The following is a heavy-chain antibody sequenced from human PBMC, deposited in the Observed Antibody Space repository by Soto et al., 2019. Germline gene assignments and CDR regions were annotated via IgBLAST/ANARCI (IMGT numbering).Heavy chain of an antibody. D-gene: IGHD2-8*01. CDR3: ARDGGFCTNGVCPVSSSSGMDV. CDR1: GGSISSGEYY. CDR2: IYYSGTT. V-gene: IGHV4-30-4*01. Sequence: SETLSLTCTVSGGSISSGEYYWSWIRQPPGEGLEWIGNIYYSGTTYNNPSLKSRVTISVDTSNNQFSLRLSSVTAADTAVYYCARDGGFCTNGVCPVSSSSGMDVWGQGTTLTVSS. J-gene: IGHJ6*02.